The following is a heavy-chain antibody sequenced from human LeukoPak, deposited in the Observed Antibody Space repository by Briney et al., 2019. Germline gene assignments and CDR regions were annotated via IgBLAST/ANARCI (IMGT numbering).Heavy chain of an antibody. Sequence: QPGGSLRLSCAASGFTFSSYAMSWVRQAPGKRLERVSAISGSGGSTYYADSVKGRFTISRDNSKNTLYLQMNSLRAEDTAVYYCARARRGVNPFDYWGQGTLVTVSS. CDR3: ARARRGVNPFDY. V-gene: IGHV3-23*01. J-gene: IGHJ4*02. CDR2: ISGSGGST. CDR1: GFTFSSYA. D-gene: IGHD3-10*01.